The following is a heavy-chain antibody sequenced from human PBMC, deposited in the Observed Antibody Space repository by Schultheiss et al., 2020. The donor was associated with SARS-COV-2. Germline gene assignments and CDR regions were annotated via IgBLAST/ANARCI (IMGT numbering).Heavy chain of an antibody. CDR3: ARRILTGYYN. V-gene: IGHV1-69*04. J-gene: IGHJ4*02. CDR2: IIPILGIA. CDR1: GGTFSSYA. Sequence: SVKVSCKASGGTFSSYAISWVRQAPGQGLEWMGRIIPILGIANYAQKLQGRVTMTTDTSTSTAYMELRSLRSDDTAVYYCARRILTGYYNWGQGTLVTVSS. D-gene: IGHD3-9*01.